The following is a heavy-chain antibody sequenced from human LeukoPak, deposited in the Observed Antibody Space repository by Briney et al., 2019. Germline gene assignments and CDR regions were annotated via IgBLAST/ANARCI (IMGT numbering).Heavy chain of an antibody. CDR1: GGSFSGYY. J-gene: IGHJ4*02. V-gene: IGHV4-34*01. CDR2: INHSGST. CDR3: ARVSYYDSSGNRGAFDY. Sequence: SETLSLTCAVYGGSFSGYYWSWIRQPPGKGLEWSGEINHSGSTNYNPSLKSRVTISVDKSKNQFSLKLSSVTAADTAVYYCARVSYYDSSGNRGAFDYWGQGTLVTVSS. D-gene: IGHD3-22*01.